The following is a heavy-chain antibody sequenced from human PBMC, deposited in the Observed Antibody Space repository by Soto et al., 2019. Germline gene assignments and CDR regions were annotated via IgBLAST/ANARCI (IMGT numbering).Heavy chain of an antibody. Sequence: QLQLLESGPGLVKASETLSLTCNVSGGSISTSRSYWAWIRQPPGKGLEWLANIFYSGSTYYNPSFASRVTVSVDTSKNEFSLKLRSVTAADPAVYYCARQPTTGDTDLWFDPWGQGTLVTVSS. CDR1: GGSISTSRSY. V-gene: IGHV4-39*01. CDR2: IFYSGST. J-gene: IGHJ5*02. D-gene: IGHD2-21*01. CDR3: ARQPTTGDTDLWFDP.